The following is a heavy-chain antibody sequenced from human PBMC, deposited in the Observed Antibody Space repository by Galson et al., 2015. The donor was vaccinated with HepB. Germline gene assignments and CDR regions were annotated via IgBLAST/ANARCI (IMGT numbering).Heavy chain of an antibody. D-gene: IGHD6-13*01. CDR3: ARDIAAASRAFDI. CDR2: ITPIFGPA. CDR1: GGSFGTYT. Sequence: SVKVSCKASGGSFGTYTLSWVRQAPGQGLEWMGGITPIFGPASYTQKFQGRVTIIADESTSTAYMELSSLRYEDTAVYHCARDIAAASRAFDIWGQGTVVTVSS. J-gene: IGHJ3*02. V-gene: IGHV1-69*13.